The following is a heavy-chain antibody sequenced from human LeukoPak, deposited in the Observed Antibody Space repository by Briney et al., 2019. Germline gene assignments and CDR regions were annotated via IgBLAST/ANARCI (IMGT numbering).Heavy chain of an antibody. CDR1: GFTFSSYA. Sequence: GGSLRLSCAASGFTFSSYAMSWARQAPGKGLEWVSTITNSGGSTYYADSVKGRFTISRDNSKNTLYLQMNSLRAEDTAVYYCARDRVLRYFDWSLYFDYWGQGTLVTVSS. J-gene: IGHJ4*02. D-gene: IGHD3-9*01. CDR3: ARDRVLRYFDWSLYFDY. CDR2: ITNSGGST. V-gene: IGHV3-23*01.